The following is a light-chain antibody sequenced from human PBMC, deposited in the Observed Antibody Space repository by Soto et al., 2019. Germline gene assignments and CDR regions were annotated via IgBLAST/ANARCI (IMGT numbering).Light chain of an antibody. CDR1: QSVSDSY. V-gene: IGKV3-20*01. CDR3: QHYGTSAL. Sequence: EIVLTQSPGTLSLSPGERATLSCRASQSVSDSYLAWYQQKPGQAPRLLIYASSRATGIPDRFSGSGSGTDFTRNISRLEPEDFAVYYCQHYGTSALFGPGTKVDIK. J-gene: IGKJ3*01. CDR2: AS.